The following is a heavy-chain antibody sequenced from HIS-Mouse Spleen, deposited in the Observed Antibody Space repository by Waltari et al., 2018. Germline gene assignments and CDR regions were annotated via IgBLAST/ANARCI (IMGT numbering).Heavy chain of an antibody. J-gene: IGHJ4*02. CDR2: ISDDGSNK. D-gene: IGHD6-19*01. CDR1: GFTFSSYG. Sequence: QVQLVESGGGVVQPGRSLRRSCAASGFTFSSYGMHWVRQAPGKGLEWVAVISDDGSNKYYADSVKGRFTISRDNSKNTLYLQMNSLRAEDTAVYYCAKASSGWLDYWGQGTLVTVSS. CDR3: AKASSGWLDY. V-gene: IGHV3-30*18.